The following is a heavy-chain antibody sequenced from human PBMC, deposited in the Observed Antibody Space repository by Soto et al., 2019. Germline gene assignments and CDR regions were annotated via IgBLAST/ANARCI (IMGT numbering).Heavy chain of an antibody. J-gene: IGHJ5*02. CDR2: ISNISHNN. CDR3: ARLGTRGYFIS. V-gene: IGHV3-11*06. CDR1: GFNFNDYY. Sequence: QEQLVESGGGLVQPGGSLRLSCAASGFNFNDYYMRWIRQAPGKGLEYIAYISNISHNNNYADSVKGRFTISIDNAKNSLQLQMSRRRSEDTAVYYCARLGTRGYFISWGRGALVSASS. D-gene: IGHD2-15*01.